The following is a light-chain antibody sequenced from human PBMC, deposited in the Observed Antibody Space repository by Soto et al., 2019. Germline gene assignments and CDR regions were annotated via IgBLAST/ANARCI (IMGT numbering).Light chain of an antibody. J-gene: IGLJ2*01. Sequence: QPVLTQSPSASASLGASVKLTCTLSGGHSNYAIAWHQQQSEKGPRYLMKLNSDGSHSKGDGIPDRFSGSSSGAERYLTISSLQSEDEADYYCQTWGSGIVVFGGGTKLTV. CDR2: LNSDGSH. V-gene: IGLV4-69*01. CDR1: GGHSNYA. CDR3: QTWGSGIVV.